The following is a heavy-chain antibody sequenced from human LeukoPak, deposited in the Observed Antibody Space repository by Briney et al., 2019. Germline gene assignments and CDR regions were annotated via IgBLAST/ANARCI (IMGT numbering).Heavy chain of an antibody. CDR3: ARDGMITFGGVIVLDY. V-gene: IGHV3-7*04. CDR1: GFTFSNYG. D-gene: IGHD3-16*02. Sequence: GGSLRLSCAASGFTFSNYGMHWVRQAPGKGLEWVANIKQDGGDKYYVDSVKGRFTISRDNARNSLYLEMNSLRAEDTAVYYCARDGMITFGGVIVLDYWGQGTLVNVSS. J-gene: IGHJ4*02. CDR2: IKQDGGDK.